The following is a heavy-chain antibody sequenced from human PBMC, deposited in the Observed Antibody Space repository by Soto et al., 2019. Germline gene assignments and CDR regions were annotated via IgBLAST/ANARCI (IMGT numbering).Heavy chain of an antibody. V-gene: IGHV4-31*03. J-gene: IGHJ4*02. CDR3: AISSGYSYGLDY. Sequence: QVQLQESGPGLVKPSQTLSLTCTVSGGSISSGGYYWSWIRQHPGKGLEWIGYIYYSGSTYYNPSLKSRVTISVDKAKNKFSLKLSAVTAADTAVYYCAISSGYSYGLDYWGQGTLVTVSS. D-gene: IGHD5-18*01. CDR1: GGSISSGGYY. CDR2: IYYSGST.